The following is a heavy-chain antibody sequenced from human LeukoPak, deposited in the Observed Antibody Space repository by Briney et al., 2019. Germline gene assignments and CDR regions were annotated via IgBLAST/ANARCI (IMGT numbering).Heavy chain of an antibody. CDR2: IIPIFGTA. V-gene: IGHV1-69*05. D-gene: IGHD3-22*01. J-gene: IGHJ4*02. CDR1: GGTFSSYA. CDR3: ATLSHYDSSGYYHFDY. Sequence: SVKVSCKASGGTFSSYAISWVRQAPGQGLEWMGRIIPIFGTANYAQKFQGRVTITTDESTSTAYMELSSVRSEDTAVYYCATLSHYDSSGYYHFDYWGQGTLVTVSS.